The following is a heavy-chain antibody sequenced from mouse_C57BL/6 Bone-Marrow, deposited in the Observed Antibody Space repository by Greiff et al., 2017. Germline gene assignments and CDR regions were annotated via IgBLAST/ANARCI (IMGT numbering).Heavy chain of an antibody. CDR1: GYTFTSYG. Sequence: VQLQQSGAELARPGASVKLSCKASGYTFTSYGISWVKQRTGQGLEWIGEIYPRSGNTYYNEKFKGKATLTADKSSSPAYMELRSLAAEDSAVYFCAPFDGYYFAYWGQGTLVTVSA. CDR3: APFDGYYFAY. J-gene: IGHJ3*01. CDR2: IYPRSGNT. V-gene: IGHV1-81*01. D-gene: IGHD2-3*01.